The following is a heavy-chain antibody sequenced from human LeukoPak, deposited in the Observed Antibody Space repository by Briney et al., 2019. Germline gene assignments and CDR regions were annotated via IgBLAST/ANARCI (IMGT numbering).Heavy chain of an antibody. CDR1: GYTFTSYY. Sequence: ASVTVSCKASGYTFTSYYMHWVRQAPGQGLEWMGIINPSGGSTSYAQEFQGRVTMTRDMFTSTVYMELSSLRSEDTAVYYCARDSSVGSGSYYNEQDAPGADWGQGTLVTVSS. J-gene: IGHJ4*02. D-gene: IGHD3-10*01. CDR3: ARDSSVGSGSYYNEQDAPGAD. CDR2: INPSGGST. V-gene: IGHV1-46*01.